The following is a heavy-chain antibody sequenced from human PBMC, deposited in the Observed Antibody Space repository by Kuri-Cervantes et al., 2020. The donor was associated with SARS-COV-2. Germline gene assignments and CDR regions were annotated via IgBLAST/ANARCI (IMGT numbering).Heavy chain of an antibody. V-gene: IGHV4-4*07. Sequence: SETLSLTCTVSGGAISSYYWSWIRQPAGKGLEWIGRIYTSGSTNYNPSLKSRVTMSVDTPKNQFSLKLPSVTAADTAIYYCARHYAFDRFHKWGQGTQVTVSS. D-gene: IGHD3-9*01. CDR3: ARHYAFDRFHK. CDR2: IYTSGST. J-gene: IGHJ4*02. CDR1: GGAISSYY.